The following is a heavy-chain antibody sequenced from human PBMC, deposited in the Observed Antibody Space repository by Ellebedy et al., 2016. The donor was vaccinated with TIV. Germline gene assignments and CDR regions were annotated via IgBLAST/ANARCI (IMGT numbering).Heavy chain of an antibody. CDR3: AKFQSGKD. CDR1: GFNFGQYV. Sequence: GGSLRLXXAASGFNFGQYVMHWVRQAPGKGLDWVALISSDESNQVYADSVKGRFTISRDNSESTLYLQMTGLRPEDTAVYYCAKFQSGKDWGQGTLVTVAS. D-gene: IGHD1-26*01. V-gene: IGHV3-30*18. CDR2: ISSDESNQ. J-gene: IGHJ4*02.